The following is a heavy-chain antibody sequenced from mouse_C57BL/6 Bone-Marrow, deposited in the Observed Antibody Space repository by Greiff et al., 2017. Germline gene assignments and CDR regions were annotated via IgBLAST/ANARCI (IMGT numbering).Heavy chain of an antibody. Sequence: EVMLVESEGGLVQPGSSMKLSCTASGFTFSDYYMAWVRQVPEKGLEWVANINYDGSSTYYLDSLKSRFIISRDNAKNILYLQMSSLKSEDTATYYCARDHGAYAMDYWGQGTSVTVSS. V-gene: IGHV5-16*01. CDR1: GFTFSDYY. J-gene: IGHJ4*01. D-gene: IGHD1-2*01. CDR2: INYDGSST. CDR3: ARDHGAYAMDY.